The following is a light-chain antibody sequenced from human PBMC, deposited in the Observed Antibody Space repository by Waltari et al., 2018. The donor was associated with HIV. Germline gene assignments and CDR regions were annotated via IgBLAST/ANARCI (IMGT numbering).Light chain of an antibody. CDR1: RGLLHAGGSMF. J-gene: IGKJ2*01. V-gene: IGKV2-28*01. CDR2: SAS. Sequence: EIVMTQSPLSLPVTPGESASISCRSSRGLLHAGGSMFLEWYLQKPGQSPQLLIYSASNRASGVPDRFSGSGSGTDFTLKISTVGAEDVGVYYCMQALQTPFTFGQGTRLDIK. CDR3: MQALQTPFT.